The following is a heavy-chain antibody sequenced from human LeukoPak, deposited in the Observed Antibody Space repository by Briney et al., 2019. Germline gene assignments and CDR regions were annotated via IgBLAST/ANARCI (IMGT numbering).Heavy chain of an antibody. D-gene: IGHD3-22*01. J-gene: IGHJ4*02. CDR2: ISYSERP. V-gene: IGHV4-39*07. Sequence: KPSETLSLTCTVSGDSISSSDHYWGWIRQPPGKGLEWIGSISYSERPDYNPSLKSRLTISVDTSKNQFSLKLRSLTAADTAVYYCARDQRYYYDSSGLFRWTSYFDYWGQGTLVTVSS. CDR3: ARDQRYYYDSSGLFRWTSYFDY. CDR1: GDSISSSDHY.